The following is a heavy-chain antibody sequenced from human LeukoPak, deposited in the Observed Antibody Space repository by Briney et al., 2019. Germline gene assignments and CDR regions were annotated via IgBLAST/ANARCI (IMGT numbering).Heavy chain of an antibody. V-gene: IGHV3-30*02. CDR3: ARGQWFSYYYYMDV. Sequence: PGGSLRLSCAASGFTFSSYGVHWVRQAPGKGLEWVAFIRYDGSNKYYADSVKGRITISRDNAKNTLYLQMNSLRAEDTGIYYCARGQWFSYYYYMDVWGKGTTVTVSS. CDR1: GFTFSSYG. J-gene: IGHJ6*03. CDR2: IRYDGSNK. D-gene: IGHD3-22*01.